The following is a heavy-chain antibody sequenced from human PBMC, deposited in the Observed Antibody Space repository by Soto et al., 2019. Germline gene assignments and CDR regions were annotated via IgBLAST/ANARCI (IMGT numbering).Heavy chain of an antibody. Sequence: PSETLSLTCTVSGGSISSGDYYWIWIRQPPGKGLEWIGYIYYSGSTYYNPSLKSRVTISVDTSKNQFSLKLSSVTAADTAVYYCARYGVVAATPLGFFDIWGQGTMVTVSS. J-gene: IGHJ3*02. CDR2: IYYSGST. D-gene: IGHD2-15*01. CDR3: ARYGVVAATPLGFFDI. CDR1: GGSISSGDYY. V-gene: IGHV4-30-4*01.